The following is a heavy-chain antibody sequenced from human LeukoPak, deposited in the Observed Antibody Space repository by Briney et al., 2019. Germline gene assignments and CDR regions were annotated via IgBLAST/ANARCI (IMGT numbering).Heavy chain of an antibody. V-gene: IGHV3-23*01. D-gene: IGHD3-22*01. Sequence: QTGGSLRLSCTASGFTFNNYAMTWVRQAPGKGLEWVSAITGSGASTNYADSVKGRFTISRDNSKNTIYLQMNSLRAEDTAKYYCAKRSSTSSGYFDFWGRGTLVTVSS. CDR3: AKRSSTSSGYFDF. CDR2: ITGSGAST. J-gene: IGHJ4*02. CDR1: GFTFNNYA.